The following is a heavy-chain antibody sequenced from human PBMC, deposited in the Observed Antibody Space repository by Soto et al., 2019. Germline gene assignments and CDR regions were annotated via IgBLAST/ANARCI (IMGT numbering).Heavy chain of an antibody. J-gene: IGHJ4*02. V-gene: IGHV3-72*01. CDR1: GFTFSDHY. CDR2: SRNKADSYTT. D-gene: IGHD3-10*01. Sequence: GGSLRLSCAASGFTFSDHYMDWVRQAPGKGLEWVGRSRNKADSYTTEYAASVKGRFTISRDDSKNSLYLQMNSLKTGDTAVYFCTRQRLLWGPFDYWGQGTPVTSPQ. CDR3: TRQRLLWGPFDY.